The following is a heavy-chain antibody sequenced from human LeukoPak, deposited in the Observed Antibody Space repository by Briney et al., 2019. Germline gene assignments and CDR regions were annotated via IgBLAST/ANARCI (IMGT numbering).Heavy chain of an antibody. D-gene: IGHD3-16*01. CDR2: ISWNSGSI. V-gene: IGHV3-9*01. CDR3: AKDHTYDYYYGMDV. J-gene: IGHJ6*02. CDR1: GFTFDDYA. Sequence: GGSLSLSCAASGFTFDDYAMHWVRQAPGKGLEWVSGISWNSGSIGYADSVKGRFTISRDNAKNSLYLQMNSLRAEDTALYYCAKDHTYDYYYGMDVWGQGTTVTVSS.